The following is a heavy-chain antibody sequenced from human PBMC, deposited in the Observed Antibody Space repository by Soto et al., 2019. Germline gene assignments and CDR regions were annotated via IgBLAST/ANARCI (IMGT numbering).Heavy chain of an antibody. CDR3: ASILRYL. Sequence: QVQLQQWGAGLLKPSETLSLSCAVYDGSFSGYYWSWIRQPAGKGLEWIGEINHSGSTNYNPSLKGRVTISVDTSKNQFSLRLSSVTAADTAVYYCASILRYLWGQGTLATVSS. D-gene: IGHD3-16*01. J-gene: IGHJ4*02. CDR2: INHSGST. V-gene: IGHV4-34*01. CDR1: DGSFSGYY.